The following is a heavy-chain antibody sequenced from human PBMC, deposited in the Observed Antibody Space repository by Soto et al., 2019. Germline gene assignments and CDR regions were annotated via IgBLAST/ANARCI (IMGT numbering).Heavy chain of an antibody. CDR2: MNPNSGNT. V-gene: IGHV1-8*01. CDR1: GYTFTSYD. CDR3: ARERIAAAGTVGD. Sequence: ASVKVSCKASGYTFTSYDINWVRQATGQGLEWMGWMNPNSGNTGYAQKFQGRVTMTRNTSISTAYMELSSLRSEDTAVYYCARERIAAAGTVGDWGQGTLVTVSS. J-gene: IGHJ4*02. D-gene: IGHD6-13*01.